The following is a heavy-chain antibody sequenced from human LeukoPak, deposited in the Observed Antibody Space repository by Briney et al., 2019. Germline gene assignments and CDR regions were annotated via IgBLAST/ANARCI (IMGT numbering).Heavy chain of an antibody. V-gene: IGHV3-49*04. CDR2: IRSKAYGGTT. CDR1: GFTFGDYA. CDR3: TSEGYYGSGSRFDY. Sequence: GGSLRLSCTASGFTFGDYAMSWVRQAPGKGLEWVGFIRSKAYGGTTEYAASVKGRITISRDDSKSIAYLQMNSLKTEDTAVYYCTSEGYYGSGSRFDYWGQGTLVTVSS. D-gene: IGHD3-10*01. J-gene: IGHJ4*02.